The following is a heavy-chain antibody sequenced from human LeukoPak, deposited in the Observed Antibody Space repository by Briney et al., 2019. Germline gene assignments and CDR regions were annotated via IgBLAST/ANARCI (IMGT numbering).Heavy chain of an antibody. CDR3: ARMGANDYGDY. CDR2: IKQDGSEK. V-gene: IGHV3-7*01. Sequence: GGSLRLPCAASGFTFNNYWMSWVRQAPGKGLEWVANIKQDGSEKYYVDSVKGRFTISRDNAKNSLYLQMNSLRAEDTAVYYCARMGANDYGDYWGQGTLVTVSS. D-gene: IGHD3-16*01. CDR1: GFTFNNYW. J-gene: IGHJ4*02.